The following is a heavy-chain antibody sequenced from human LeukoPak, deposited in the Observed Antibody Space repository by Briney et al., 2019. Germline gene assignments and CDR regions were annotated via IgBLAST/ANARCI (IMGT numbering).Heavy chain of an antibody. CDR1: GFTFGSYD. D-gene: IGHD3-22*01. Sequence: GGSLRLSCAASGFTFGSYDLSWVRQAPGKGLEWVSYISSSGSTIYYADSVKGRFTISRDNAKNSLYLQMNSLRAEDTAVYYCARSRTIYYDSRKTFDPWGQGTLVTVSS. CDR2: ISSSGSTI. J-gene: IGHJ5*02. CDR3: ARSRTIYYDSRKTFDP. V-gene: IGHV3-11*01.